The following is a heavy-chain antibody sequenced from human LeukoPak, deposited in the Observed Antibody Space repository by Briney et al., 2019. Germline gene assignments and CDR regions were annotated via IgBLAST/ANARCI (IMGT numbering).Heavy chain of an antibody. D-gene: IGHD1-20*01. Sequence: PLASVKVSCKTSGYTFTSYGINWVRQAPRQGLEWMGWISVYNGNTNYAQKVQGRVTMTADTSTRTAYMELRDLRSDDTAVYYCARGSSITDANWFDPWGQGTLVTVSS. CDR1: GYTFTSYG. CDR2: ISVYNGNT. CDR3: ARGSSITDANWFDP. J-gene: IGHJ5*02. V-gene: IGHV1-18*01.